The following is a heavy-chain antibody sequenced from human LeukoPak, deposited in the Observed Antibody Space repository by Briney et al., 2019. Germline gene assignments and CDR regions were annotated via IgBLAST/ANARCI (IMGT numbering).Heavy chain of an antibody. D-gene: IGHD6-13*01. V-gene: IGHV4-59*08. CDR1: GGSISSYY. J-gene: IGHJ4*02. CDR3: ARHPPYPYSSSGTAPDFDY. CDR2: IYYSGST. Sequence: PSETLSLTCTDSGGSISSYYWSWIRQPPGKGLEWIGYIYYSGSTNYNPSLKSRVTISVDTSKNQFSLKLSSVTAADTAVYYCARHPPYPYSSSGTAPDFDYWGQGTLVTVSS.